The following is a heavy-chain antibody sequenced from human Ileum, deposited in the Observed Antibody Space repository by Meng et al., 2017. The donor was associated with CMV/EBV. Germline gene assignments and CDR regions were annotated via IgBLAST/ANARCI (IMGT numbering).Heavy chain of an antibody. J-gene: IGHJ4*02. V-gene: IGHV4-38-2*02. Sequence: SETLSLTCTVSPYFISSHNYWGWIRQPPGKGLEWMGSVYHSGSTYYSPSLKSRITISEDTSKNQFSLKLSSVTAADTAVYYCASTTMVRCAYCYFESWGQGTLVTVSS. CDR2: VYHSGST. CDR1: PYFISSHNY. CDR3: ASTTMVRCAYCYFES. D-gene: IGHD3-10*01.